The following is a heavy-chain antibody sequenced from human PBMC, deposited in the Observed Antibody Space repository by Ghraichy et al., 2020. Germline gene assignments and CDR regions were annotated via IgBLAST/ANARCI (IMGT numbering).Heavy chain of an antibody. J-gene: IGHJ5*02. CDR2: IYYNGET. CDR3: ARSPFSNYPPAWFDP. V-gene: IGHV4-39*01. CDR1: GGSISSSSHY. Sequence: SETLSLTCTVFGGSISSSSHYWGWIRQPPGKGLEWVGGIYYNGETYYNPSLNSRVTISVDTPKNQFSLKVTSLTAADTAVYFCARSPFSNYPPAWFDPWGQGALVTVSS. D-gene: IGHD4-11*01.